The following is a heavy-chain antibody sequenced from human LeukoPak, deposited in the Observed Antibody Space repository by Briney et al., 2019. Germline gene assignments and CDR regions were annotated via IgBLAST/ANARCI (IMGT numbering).Heavy chain of an antibody. Sequence: SETLSLTCAVYGGSFSGYYWSWIRQPPGKGLERIGEINHSGSTNYNPSLKSRVTISVDTSKNQFSLKLSSVTAADTAVYYCARGLLGDVVTGVPPLGAWGQGTLVTVSS. D-gene: IGHD4-23*01. CDR2: INHSGST. V-gene: IGHV4-34*01. J-gene: IGHJ5*02. CDR1: GGSFSGYY. CDR3: ARGLLGDVVTGVPPLGA.